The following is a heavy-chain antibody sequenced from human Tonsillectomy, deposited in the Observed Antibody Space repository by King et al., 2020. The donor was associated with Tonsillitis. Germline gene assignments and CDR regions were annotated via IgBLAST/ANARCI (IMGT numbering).Heavy chain of an antibody. V-gene: IGHV4-59*01. Sequence: LQLQESGPGLVKPSETLSLTCTVSGGSISSYYWSWIRQPPGKRLEWIGYIYDGGSTNYNPSLKSRVTISVDTSKSQFSLRLSSVTAADTAVYYCASDYFDSSGQLGYWGQGTLVTVSS. CDR3: ASDYFDSSGQLGY. CDR2: IYDGGST. J-gene: IGHJ4*02. CDR1: GGSISSYY. D-gene: IGHD3-22*01.